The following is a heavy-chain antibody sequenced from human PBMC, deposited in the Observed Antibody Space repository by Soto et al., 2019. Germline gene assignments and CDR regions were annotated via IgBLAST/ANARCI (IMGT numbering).Heavy chain of an antibody. J-gene: IGHJ4*02. CDR3: AKDSPRSNRWLVGEIDY. CDR2: ISGSGSST. V-gene: IGHV3-23*01. Sequence: GGSLRLSCAASGFTFSDYAMSWVRQAPGKGLEWVSGISGSGSSTYYADSVKGRFTISRDNSKNTLFLQMNSLRAEDTAVYYCAKDSPRSNRWLVGEIDYWGQGTLVTVSS. CDR1: GFTFSDYA. D-gene: IGHD6-19*01.